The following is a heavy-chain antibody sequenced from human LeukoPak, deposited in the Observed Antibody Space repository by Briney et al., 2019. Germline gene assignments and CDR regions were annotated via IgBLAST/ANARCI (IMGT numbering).Heavy chain of an antibody. CDR1: GGTFSSYA. CDR3: ARGPMYDFSGYFDY. Sequence: SVKVSCKASGGTFSSYAISWVRQAPGQGLEWMGRIIPIFGTANYAQKFQGRVTITTDESTSTAYMELSSLRSEDTAVYYCARGPMYDFSGYFDYWGQGTLVTVSS. CDR2: IIPIFGTA. V-gene: IGHV1-69*05. D-gene: IGHD3/OR15-3a*01. J-gene: IGHJ4*02.